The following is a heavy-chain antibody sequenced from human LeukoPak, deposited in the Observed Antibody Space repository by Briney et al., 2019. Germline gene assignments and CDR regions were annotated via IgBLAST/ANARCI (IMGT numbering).Heavy chain of an antibody. V-gene: IGHV4-34*01. CDR3: ARRGALEVDY. Sequence: KSSETLSLTCAVYGGSFSGYYWSWIRQPPGKGLEWIGEINHSGSTNYNPSLKSRVTISVDTSKNQFSLKLSSVTAADTAVYYCARRGALEVDYWGQGTLVTVSS. CDR2: INHSGST. D-gene: IGHD1-1*01. CDR1: GGSFSGYY. J-gene: IGHJ4*02.